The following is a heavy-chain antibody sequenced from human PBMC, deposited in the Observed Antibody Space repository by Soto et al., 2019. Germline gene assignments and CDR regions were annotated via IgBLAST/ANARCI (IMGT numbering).Heavy chain of an antibody. CDR2: IYYSGST. CDR1: GGSISSYY. J-gene: IGHJ6*03. CDR3: ARLDIVVVPAAMTASPSYYYYYMDV. D-gene: IGHD2-2*03. V-gene: IGHV4-59*08. Sequence: QVQLQESGPGLVKPSETLSLTCTVSGGSISSYYWSWIRQPPGKGLEWIGYIYYSGSTNYNPSLKSSVTIPVDTSKNQFSLKLSSVTAEDTAVYYCARLDIVVVPAAMTASPSYYYYYMDVWGKGTTVTVSS.